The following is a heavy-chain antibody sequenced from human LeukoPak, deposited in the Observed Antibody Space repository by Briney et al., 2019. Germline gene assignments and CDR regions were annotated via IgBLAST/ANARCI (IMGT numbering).Heavy chain of an antibody. Sequence: SVKVSCKTSGFTFRSSAIQWVRQARGQRLEWIGWIVVGSGATSYARYLQERLTITRDMSTGTAYLELSGLRSEDTGIYYCAAETYTDSCCWFDPWGQGTLVTVSS. D-gene: IGHD3-16*01. V-gene: IGHV1-58*02. CDR3: AAETYTDSCCWFDP. J-gene: IGHJ5*02. CDR2: IVVGSGAT. CDR1: GFTFRSSA.